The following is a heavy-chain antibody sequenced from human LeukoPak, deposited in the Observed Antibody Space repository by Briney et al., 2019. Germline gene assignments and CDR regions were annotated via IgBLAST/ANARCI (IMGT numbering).Heavy chain of an antibody. CDR2: INHSGSA. V-gene: IGHV4-34*01. Sequence: PSETLSLTCAVYGGSFSGYYWSWIRQPPGKGLEWIGEINHSGSANYNPSLKSRVTISVDTSKNQFSLKFTVTAADTAMYYCVRRDPDIVVKPAGKFEFWGQGVLVTVSS. J-gene: IGHJ4*02. CDR3: VRRDPDIVVKPAGKFEF. CDR1: GGSFSGYY. D-gene: IGHD2-2*01.